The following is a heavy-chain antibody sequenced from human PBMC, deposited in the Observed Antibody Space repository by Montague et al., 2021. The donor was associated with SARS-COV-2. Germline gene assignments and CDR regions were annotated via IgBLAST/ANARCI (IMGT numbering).Heavy chain of an antibody. CDR3: ARDPWGITIFGVVTRYGMDD. V-gene: IGHV4-61*01. J-gene: IGHJ6*02. CDR1: GGSVSSGSYY. Sequence: SETLSLTCTVSGGSVSSGSYYWSWIRQPPGKGLEWIGYLYYSRSTNPNPSLQIPVTISGDTSKYQFSLKPSSATATDTAAYYCARDPWGITIFGVVTRYGMDDWGQGTTVTVSS. D-gene: IGHD3-3*01. CDR2: LYYSRST.